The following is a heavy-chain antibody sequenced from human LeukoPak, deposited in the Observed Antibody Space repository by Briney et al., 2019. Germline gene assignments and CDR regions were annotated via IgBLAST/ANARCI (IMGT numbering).Heavy chain of an antibody. V-gene: IGHV4-59*11. CDR1: GGSISSHY. CDR3: AGRSRRHWYFDL. CDR2: FSYSGTT. D-gene: IGHD1-14*01. J-gene: IGHJ2*01. Sequence: SETLSLTCTVSGGSISSHYWSWIRQPPGKGLEWIGYFSYSGTTNYNPSLKSRVTISVDTSKNQFSLKLSSVTAADTAVYYCAGRSRRHWYFDLWGRGTLVTVSS.